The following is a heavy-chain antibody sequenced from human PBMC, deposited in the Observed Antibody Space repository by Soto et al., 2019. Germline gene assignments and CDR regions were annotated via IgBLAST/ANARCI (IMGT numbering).Heavy chain of an antibody. V-gene: IGHV3-23*01. Sequence: GGSLRLSCAASGFTFNNYAINWVRQSPGKGLEWVSVISCSAGSTYYADSVKGRFTITRDNSKNTLYLQMSSLRAEDTAVYYCAKAGGAAGTVDYFDYWGQGTLVTVSS. CDR2: ISCSAGST. CDR3: AKAGGAAGTVDYFDY. CDR1: GFTFNNYA. D-gene: IGHD6-13*01. J-gene: IGHJ4*02.